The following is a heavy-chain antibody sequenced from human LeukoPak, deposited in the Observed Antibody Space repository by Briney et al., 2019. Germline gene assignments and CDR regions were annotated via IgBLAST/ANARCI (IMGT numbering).Heavy chain of an antibody. V-gene: IGHV3-21*06. J-gene: IGHJ4*02. CDR1: GFTFSTYS. D-gene: IGHD3-10*01. CDR3: ARDMTMVRGIIDY. CDR2: ISSSSSFI. Sequence: RGSLRLSCAASGFTFSTYSMNWVRQAPGKGLEWVSSISSSSSFIYYADSVKGRFTISRDNAKNSVYLQVNSLRAEDTAVYYCARDMTMVRGIIDYWGQGTLVTVSS.